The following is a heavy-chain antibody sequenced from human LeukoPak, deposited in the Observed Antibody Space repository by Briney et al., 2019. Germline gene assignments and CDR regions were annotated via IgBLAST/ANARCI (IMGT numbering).Heavy chain of an antibody. CDR2: IHYSGST. V-gene: IGHV4-59*08. D-gene: IGHD3-10*01. J-gene: IGHJ4*02. Sequence: SETLSLTCTVSGGSIRSYFWSWIRQPPGKGLEWIGYIHYSGSTNYNPSLKSRVAMSVDTSKSQFSLRLTSVTAADTAVYYCARQGDSGSRIRFDKWGQGTLVTVSS. CDR3: ARQGDSGSRIRFDK. CDR1: GGSIRSYF.